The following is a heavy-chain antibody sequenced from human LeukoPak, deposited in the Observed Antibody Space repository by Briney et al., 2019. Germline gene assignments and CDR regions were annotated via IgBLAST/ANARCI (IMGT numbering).Heavy chain of an antibody. Sequence: GGSLRLSCAASEFTFSSYNMNWVRQAPGKGLEWVSYISSSSSTIYYADSVKGRFTISRDNAKNSLYLQMNSLRAEDTAVYYCARDRIEQQRTLGRSTNYYYYYYMDVWGKGTTVTVSS. D-gene: IGHD6-13*01. CDR3: ARDRIEQQRTLGRSTNYYYYYYMDV. V-gene: IGHV3-48*01. CDR2: ISSSSSTI. J-gene: IGHJ6*03. CDR1: EFTFSSYN.